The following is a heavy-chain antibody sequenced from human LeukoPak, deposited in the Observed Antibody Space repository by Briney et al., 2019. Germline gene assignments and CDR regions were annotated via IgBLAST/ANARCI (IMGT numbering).Heavy chain of an antibody. CDR3: ARLGKLPRAASTIPTFDS. J-gene: IGHJ4*02. Sequence: SQTLSLTCTVSGGSISNNDYYWSWIRQPPGKGLEWIGYIYYSGSTYYNLSLKSRLRISLDTSANQFSLNLRAVTAADTAVYYCARLGKLPRAASTIPTFDSWGQGKLVIVSS. CDR1: GGSISNNDYY. V-gene: IGHV4-30-4*08. CDR2: IYYSGST. D-gene: IGHD2-2*01.